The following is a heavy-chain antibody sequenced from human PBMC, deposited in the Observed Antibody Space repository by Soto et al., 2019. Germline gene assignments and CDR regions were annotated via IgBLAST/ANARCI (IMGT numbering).Heavy chain of an antibody. CDR2: IYDSGTT. J-gene: IGHJ3*02. CDR3: ARVSHIVVVPAVRGAFDI. Sequence: QVQLQESGPGLEKASETLSLTCTVSGGSMSGYYWSWIRQPPGKGLEWIGFIYDSGTTNYNPSLKSRGTISIDTSKNPFSLNLTSVAAADTAVYYCARVSHIVVVPAVRGAFDIWGQGTMITVPS. CDR1: GGSMSGYY. V-gene: IGHV4-59*01. D-gene: IGHD2-21*02.